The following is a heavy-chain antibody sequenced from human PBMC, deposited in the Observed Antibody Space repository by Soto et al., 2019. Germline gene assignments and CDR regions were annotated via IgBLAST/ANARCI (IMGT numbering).Heavy chain of an antibody. CDR2: ISGSGGST. CDR1: GFTFSSYA. Sequence: GALRLSCAASGFTFSSYAMSWGRQAPGKGPEWVSAISGSGGSTYYADSVKGRFTISRDNSKNTLYLQMSSLRAEDTAVYYCARDPYNWNYDSGGDAFDIWGQGTMVTVSS. CDR3: ARDPYNWNYDSGGDAFDI. D-gene: IGHD1-7*01. J-gene: IGHJ3*02. V-gene: IGHV3-23*01.